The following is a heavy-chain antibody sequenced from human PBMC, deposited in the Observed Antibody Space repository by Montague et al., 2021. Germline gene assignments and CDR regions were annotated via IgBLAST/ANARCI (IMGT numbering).Heavy chain of an antibody. CDR2: IKQDGSEK. V-gene: IGHV3-7*01. CDR1: GFTFSNYW. D-gene: IGHD2-21*01. CDR3: ARDQGQGYWGGYCYVGLDY. Sequence: SLRLSCAASGFTFSNYWMSWVRQAPGKGLEWVANIKQDGSEKHYVDSVKGRFTISRDNAKNSLYLQMNSLRAEDTAVYFCARDQGQGYWGGYCYVGLDYWGQGTLVAVSS. J-gene: IGHJ4*02.